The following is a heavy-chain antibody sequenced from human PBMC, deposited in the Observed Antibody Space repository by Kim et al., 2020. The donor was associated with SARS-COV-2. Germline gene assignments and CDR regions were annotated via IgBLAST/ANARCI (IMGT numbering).Heavy chain of an antibody. CDR2: ISVDDGDT. D-gene: IGHD2-8*01. CDR3: ARGLGPLGVGVQQ. CDR1: GYTFTTYA. V-gene: IGHV1-3*01. Sequence: ASVKVSCKASGYTFTTYAIHWVRLAPGQRLEWMGRISVDDGDTKYSQKFQGRVTITRDTSAKTAYMELSSLRSEDTAVYYCARGLGPLGVGVQQWGQGTLVTVSS. J-gene: IGHJ1*01.